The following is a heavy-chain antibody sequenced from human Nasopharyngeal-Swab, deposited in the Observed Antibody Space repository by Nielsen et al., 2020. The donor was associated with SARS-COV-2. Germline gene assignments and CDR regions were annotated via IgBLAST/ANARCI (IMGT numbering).Heavy chain of an antibody. V-gene: IGHV3-23*01. D-gene: IGHD3-16*01. CDR3: AKRGIDLGNAFDI. CDR1: GFTFSSYA. Sequence: GGSLRLSCAASGFTFSSYAMNWVRQAPGKGLEWVSIVRGSGGSKFYADSVKGRFTISRDNSKNTLFLQMNSLRAEDTAVYYCAKRGIDLGNAFDIWGQGTMVTVSS. CDR2: VRGSGGSK. J-gene: IGHJ3*02.